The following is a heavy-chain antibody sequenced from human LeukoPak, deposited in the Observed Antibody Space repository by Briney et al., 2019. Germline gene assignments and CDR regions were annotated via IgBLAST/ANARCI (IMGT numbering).Heavy chain of an antibody. CDR3: ARDFGFDGSGTSDY. J-gene: IGHJ4*02. V-gene: IGHV1-18*01. D-gene: IGHD3-10*01. Sequence: ASVKVSCKASGYTFTSYGISWVRQAPGQGLEWMGWISAYNGNTNYAQKLQGRVTMTTDTSTSTAYMELRSLRSDDTAVYYCARDFGFDGSGTSDYWGQGTLVTVSS. CDR1: GYTFTSYG. CDR2: ISAYNGNT.